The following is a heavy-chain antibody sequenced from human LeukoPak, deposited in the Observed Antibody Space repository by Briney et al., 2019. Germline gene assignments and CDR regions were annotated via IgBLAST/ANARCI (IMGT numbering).Heavy chain of an antibody. CDR1: GYTFTGYY. CDR2: INPNSGGT. D-gene: IGHD3-3*01. Sequence: ASVKVSCKASGYTFTGYYMHWVRQAPGQGLEWMGWINPNSGGTNYAQKFQGRVTMTRDTSISTAYMELSRLRSDDTAVYYCARDLAIFGVVIKGMDVWGQGTTVTVSS. V-gene: IGHV1-2*02. J-gene: IGHJ6*02. CDR3: ARDLAIFGVVIKGMDV.